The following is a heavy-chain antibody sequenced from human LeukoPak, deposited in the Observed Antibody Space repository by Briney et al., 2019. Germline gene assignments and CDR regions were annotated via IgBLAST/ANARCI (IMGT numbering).Heavy chain of an antibody. V-gene: IGHV3-30-3*01. CDR3: ARERIDAFDI. Sequence: GGSLRLSCAACGFTFSSYAMHWVRQAPGKGLEWVAVISYDGSNKYYADSVKGRFTISRDNSKNTLYLQMNSLRAEDTAVYYCARERIDAFDIWGQGTMVTVSS. J-gene: IGHJ3*02. CDR1: GFTFSSYA. CDR2: ISYDGSNK.